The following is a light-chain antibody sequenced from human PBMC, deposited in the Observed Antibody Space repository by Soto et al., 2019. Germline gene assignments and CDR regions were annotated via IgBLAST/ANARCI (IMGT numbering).Light chain of an antibody. Sequence: EIVLTQSPATLSLSPGERATLSCRASQSVSSYLAWYQQKPGQAPRLLIYDASNRATGIPARFSGSGSGTDFTLTISSLEPEDFAVYYCQQRSPGLLTLGGGTKVDIK. CDR1: QSVSSY. V-gene: IGKV3-11*01. J-gene: IGKJ4*01. CDR3: QQRSPGLLT. CDR2: DAS.